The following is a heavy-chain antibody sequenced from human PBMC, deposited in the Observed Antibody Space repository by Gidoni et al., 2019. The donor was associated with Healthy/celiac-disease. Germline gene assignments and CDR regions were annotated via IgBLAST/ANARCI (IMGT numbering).Heavy chain of an antibody. Sequence: EVQLVESGGGLVQPGRSLRLSCAASGFTFDDYAMHWVRQAPGKGLEWVSGISWNSGSIGYADSVKGRFTTSRDNAKNSLYLQMNSLRAEDTALYYCAKLESPFDYWGQGTLVTVSS. CDR1: GFTFDDYA. CDR2: ISWNSGSI. D-gene: IGHD3-3*01. CDR3: AKLESPFDY. J-gene: IGHJ4*02. V-gene: IGHV3-9*01.